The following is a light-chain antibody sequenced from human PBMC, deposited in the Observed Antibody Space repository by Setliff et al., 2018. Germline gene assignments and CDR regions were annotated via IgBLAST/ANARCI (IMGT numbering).Light chain of an antibody. CDR1: SNDVGAYDF. V-gene: IGLV2-14*01. J-gene: IGLJ1*01. CDR2: EVT. Sequence: QSVLAQPASVSGSPGQSITISCSGTSNDVGAYDFVSWYQHHPGKAPKLVIYEVTNRPSGISNCFSGSKSGNSASLIISGLQAEDEADYYCSAYTSSSTYVFGTGTKVTVL. CDR3: SAYTSSSTYV.